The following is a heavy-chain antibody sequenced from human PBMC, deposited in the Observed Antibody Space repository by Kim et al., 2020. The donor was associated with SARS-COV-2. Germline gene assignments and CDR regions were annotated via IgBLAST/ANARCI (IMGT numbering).Heavy chain of an antibody. D-gene: IGHD2-2*02. Sequence: SETLSLTCIISGGSISSHYWSWIRMPPGKGLEWIGNIYNSGSTNYNPSLKSRVTISVDTSKNQFSLKLSSVTAADTAVYHCARAIAKNWFDPWGQGTLVT. CDR2: IYNSGST. J-gene: IGHJ5*02. CDR1: GGSISSHY. CDR3: ARAIAKNWFDP. V-gene: IGHV4-59*11.